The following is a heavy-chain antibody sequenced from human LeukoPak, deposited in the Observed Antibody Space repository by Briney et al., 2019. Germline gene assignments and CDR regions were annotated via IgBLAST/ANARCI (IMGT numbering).Heavy chain of an antibody. V-gene: IGHV3-43*02. Sequence: GGSLRLSCAAPGFMFHDYAIHWVRQAPGKGLEWVSLISGDGGSTYYADSMKGRFTISRDNSKNSLYLQMNSLRTEDTALYYCARDSQEFFQHWGQGTLVTVSS. CDR3: ARDSQEFFQH. CDR2: ISGDGGST. J-gene: IGHJ1*01. CDR1: GFMFHDYA.